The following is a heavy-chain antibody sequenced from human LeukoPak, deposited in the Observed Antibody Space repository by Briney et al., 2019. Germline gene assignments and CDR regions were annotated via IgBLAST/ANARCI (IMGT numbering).Heavy chain of an antibody. V-gene: IGHV4-59*08. CDR1: GGSISSYY. D-gene: IGHD4-17*01. CDR3: ARATVTTRAFFDY. J-gene: IGHJ4*02. CDR2: IYYSGST. Sequence: PSETLSLTCTVSGGSISSYYWSWIRQPPGKGLEWIGYIYYSGSTNYNPSLKSRVTISVDTSKNQFSLKLSSATAADTAVYYCARATVTTRAFFDYWGQGTLVTVSS.